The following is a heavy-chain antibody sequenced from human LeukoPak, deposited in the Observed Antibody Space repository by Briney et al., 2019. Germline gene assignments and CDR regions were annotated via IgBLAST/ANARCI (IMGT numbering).Heavy chain of an antibody. CDR1: GYSISSGYY. CDR2: IYHSGST. J-gene: IGHJ4*02. D-gene: IGHD3-10*01. V-gene: IGHV4-38-2*01. Sequence: SETLSLTCAVSGYSISSGYYWGWIRQPPGQGLEWIGSIYHSGSTYYNPSLKSRVTISVDTSKNQFSLKLSSVTAADTAVYYCARLERFRESPFDYWGQGTLVTVSS. CDR3: ARLERFRESPFDY.